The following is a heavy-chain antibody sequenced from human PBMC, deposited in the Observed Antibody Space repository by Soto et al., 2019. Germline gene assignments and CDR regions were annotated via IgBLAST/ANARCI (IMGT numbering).Heavy chain of an antibody. CDR2: ISSSSSYI. CDR3: ARVGTVAGNYYYYGMDV. V-gene: IGHV3-21*01. Sequence: EVQLVESGGGLVKPGGSLRLSCAASGFIFSSYSMNWVRQAPGKGLEWVSSISSSSSYIYYADSVKGRFTISRDNAKNSLYLQMNSLRAEDTAVYYCARVGTVAGNYYYYGMDVWGQGTTVTVSS. J-gene: IGHJ6*02. D-gene: IGHD6-19*01. CDR1: GFIFSSYS.